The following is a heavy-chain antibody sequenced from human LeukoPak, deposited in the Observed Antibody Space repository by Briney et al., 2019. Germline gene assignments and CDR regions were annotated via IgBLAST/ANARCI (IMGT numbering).Heavy chain of an antibody. CDR2: FDPEDGET. Sequence: WASVKVSCKVSGYTLTELSMHWVRQAPGKGLEWMGGFDPEDGETIYAQKFQGRVTMTEDTSTDTAYMELSSLRSEDTAVYYCATDPRITMVRGVYVDYWGQGTLVTVSS. CDR1: GYTLTELS. CDR3: ATDPRITMVRGVYVDY. J-gene: IGHJ4*02. D-gene: IGHD3-10*01. V-gene: IGHV1-24*01.